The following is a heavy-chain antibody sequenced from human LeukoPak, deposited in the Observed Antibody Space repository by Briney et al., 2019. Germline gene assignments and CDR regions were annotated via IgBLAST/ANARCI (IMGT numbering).Heavy chain of an antibody. CDR1: GGSISSGGYY. J-gene: IGHJ4*02. CDR3: AKALGVGVPGAWY. D-gene: IGHD1-26*01. V-gene: IGHV4-30-2*01. CDR2: IYHSGST. Sequence: PSETLSLTCTVSGGSISSGGYYWSWIRQPPGKGLEWIGYIYHSGSTYYNPSLKSRVTISVDRSKNQFSLKLSSVTAADTAVYYCAKALGVGVPGAWYWGQGTLVTVSS.